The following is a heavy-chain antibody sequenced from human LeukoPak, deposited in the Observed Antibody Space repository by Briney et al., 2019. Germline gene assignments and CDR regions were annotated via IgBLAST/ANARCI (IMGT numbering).Heavy chain of an antibody. Sequence: GGSLRLSCAASGFTFRSHWMHWVRQAPEKGLVWVSRIDNDATSTFYADSVKGRFTISRDNAKNTLYLQMNGLRAEDTAVYYCARAIIGDYVNPLALWGQGTLVTVSS. D-gene: IGHD4-17*01. V-gene: IGHV3-74*01. CDR2: IDNDATST. J-gene: IGHJ4*02. CDR1: GFTFRSHW. CDR3: ARAIIGDYVNPLAL.